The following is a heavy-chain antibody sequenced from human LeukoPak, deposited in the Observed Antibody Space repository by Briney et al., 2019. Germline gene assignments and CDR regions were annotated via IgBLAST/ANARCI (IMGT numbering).Heavy chain of an antibody. CDR1: GGTFSSYA. D-gene: IGHD5-24*01. Sequence: GASVKVSCKASGGTFSSYAISWVRQAPGQGLEWMGGIIPIFGTANYARKFQGRVTITADESTSTAYMELSSLRSEDTAVYYCARLEMATTGDHWGQGTLVTVSS. CDR2: IIPIFGTA. V-gene: IGHV1-69*13. J-gene: IGHJ4*02. CDR3: ARLEMATTGDH.